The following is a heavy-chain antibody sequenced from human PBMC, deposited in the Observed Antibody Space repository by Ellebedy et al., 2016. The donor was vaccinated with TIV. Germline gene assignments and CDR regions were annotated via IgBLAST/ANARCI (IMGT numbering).Heavy chain of an antibody. CDR2: IYQDGSTQ. V-gene: IGHV3-7*01. CDR1: GFSFRSYW. D-gene: IGHD3-16*01. J-gene: IGHJ5*02. CDR3: ARKGSYGDYAVQVNSWFDR. Sequence: GGSLRLSCVASGFSFRSYWMSWVRQAPGKGLEWVANIYQDGSTQYYVDSVKGRFTISRDNAKNSLFLQMNSLRVEDTAVYYFARKGSYGDYAVQVNSWFDRWGQGTLVTV.